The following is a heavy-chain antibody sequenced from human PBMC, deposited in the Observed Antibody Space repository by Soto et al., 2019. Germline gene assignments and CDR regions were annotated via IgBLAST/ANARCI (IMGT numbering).Heavy chain of an antibody. CDR3: ARGIPGHYSFDV. D-gene: IGHD1-20*01. CDR1: GFTFSNYW. CDR2: IKGDGINT. J-gene: IGHJ3*01. Sequence: EVQLVESGGGLVQPGGSLRLSCAASGFTFSNYWIHWVRQAPGKGLVWVSRIKGDGINTNYADSVKGRFTISRDNAGNTVYLQMNSLRTDDTAVYYCARGIPGHYSFDVWGQGTMVTVSS. V-gene: IGHV3-74*01.